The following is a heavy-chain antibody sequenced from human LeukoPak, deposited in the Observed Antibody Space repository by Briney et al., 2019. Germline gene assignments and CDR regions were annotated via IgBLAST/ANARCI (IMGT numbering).Heavy chain of an antibody. Sequence: GGSVRLSCAASGFTFSGSAMHWVRQASGRGLDWVGRIRSKTNRLATAYAASVKGRFNISRDDSKNSAYLQMNSLKTEDTAVYYCARRLSGSYFFDYWGQGTLVTVSS. V-gene: IGHV3-73*01. D-gene: IGHD1-26*01. CDR3: ARRLSGSYFFDY. CDR2: IRSKTNRLAT. CDR1: GFTFSGSA. J-gene: IGHJ4*02.